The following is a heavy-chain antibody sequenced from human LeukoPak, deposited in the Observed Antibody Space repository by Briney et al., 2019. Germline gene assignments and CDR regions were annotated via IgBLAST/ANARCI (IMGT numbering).Heavy chain of an antibody. V-gene: IGHV5-51*01. Sequence: GKSLKISCKGSGYSFTSYWIGWVRQMPGKGLEWMGIIYPGDSDTRYSPSFQGQVTISADKSISTAYLQWSSLKASDTAMYYCARMGSLDSSSWFGAFDIWGQGTMVTVSS. CDR1: GYSFTSYW. J-gene: IGHJ3*02. D-gene: IGHD6-13*01. CDR3: ARMGSLDSSSWFGAFDI. CDR2: IYPGDSDT.